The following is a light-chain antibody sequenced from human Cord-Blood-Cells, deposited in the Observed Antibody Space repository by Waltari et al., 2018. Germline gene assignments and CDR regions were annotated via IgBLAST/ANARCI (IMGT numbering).Light chain of an antibody. CDR2: DAS. V-gene: IGKV3-11*01. Sequence: EIVLTHSPATLTLSPGARATLSCRASQSVSSYLAWYQQKPGQAPRLLIYDASNRATGIPARFSGSGSGTDFTLTISSLEPEDFAVYYCQQRSNWPYTFGQGTKLEIK. J-gene: IGKJ2*01. CDR1: QSVSSY. CDR3: QQRSNWPYT.